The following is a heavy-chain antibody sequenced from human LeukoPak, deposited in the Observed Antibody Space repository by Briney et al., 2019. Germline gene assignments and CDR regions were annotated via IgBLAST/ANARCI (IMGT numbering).Heavy chain of an antibody. Sequence: GGSLRLSCAASGFTLSDHAMHWVRQAPGKGLVWVSPIYTTRNKIYYADSVKGRFTISRDNARNTLYLQMNSLRDEDTAVYSCAREAYWGSSGKGFDSWGQGTLVTVSS. CDR3: AREAYWGSSGKGFDS. V-gene: IGHV3-21*01. J-gene: IGHJ4*02. CDR1: GFTLSDHA. D-gene: IGHD7-27*01. CDR2: IYTTRNKI.